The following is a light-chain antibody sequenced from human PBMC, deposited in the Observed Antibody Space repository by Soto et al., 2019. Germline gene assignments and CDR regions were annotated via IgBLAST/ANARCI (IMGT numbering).Light chain of an antibody. CDR2: DAS. Sequence: EIVLTQSPATLSLSPGERATLSCRASQSVSSYLAWYQQKPGQAPRLLIYDASNRATGIPARFSGSGSGTDFTLTISSLEPEDFAVYYCQQRSNWPPGLTFGQGTKVEIK. J-gene: IGKJ1*01. CDR1: QSVSSY. V-gene: IGKV3-11*01. CDR3: QQRSNWPPGLT.